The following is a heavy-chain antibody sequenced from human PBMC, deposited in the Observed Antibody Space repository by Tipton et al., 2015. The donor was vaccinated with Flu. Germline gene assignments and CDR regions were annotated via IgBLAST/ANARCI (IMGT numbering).Heavy chain of an antibody. J-gene: IGHJ4*02. D-gene: IGHD6-13*01. CDR3: VRAIAAAGSR. CDR1: GFTFSNYW. Sequence: GSLRLSCVDSGFTFSNYWMSWVRQAPGKGLEWVANINQDGSVKYYVGSVKGRFTISRDNAKNSLYLQMNSLRVEDTAVYYCVRAIAAAGSRWGQGTLVTVSS. V-gene: IGHV3-7*01. CDR2: INQDGSVK.